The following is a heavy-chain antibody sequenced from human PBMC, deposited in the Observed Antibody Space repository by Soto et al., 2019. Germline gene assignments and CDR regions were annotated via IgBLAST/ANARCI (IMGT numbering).Heavy chain of an antibody. CDR2: ISSSSSTI. CDR1: GFTFSSYS. CDR3: ARDADHDYSNPTRCYYYYYYMDV. Sequence: EVQLVESGGGLVQPGGSLRLSCAASGFTFSSYSMNWVRQAPGKGLEWVSYISSSSSTIYYADSVKGRFTISRDNAKNSLYLQMNSLRSVDTAVYYCARDADHDYSNPTRCYYYYYYMDVWGKGTTVTVSS. D-gene: IGHD4-4*01. J-gene: IGHJ6*03. V-gene: IGHV3-48*01.